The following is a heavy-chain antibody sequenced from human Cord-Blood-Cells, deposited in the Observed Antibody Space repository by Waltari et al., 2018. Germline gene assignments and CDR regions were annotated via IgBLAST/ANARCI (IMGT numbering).Heavy chain of an antibody. D-gene: IGHD3-9*01. Sequence: QVQLVQSGAEVKKPGASVKVACKESGSTFTAYYLHCVRQAPGQGLEWMGWINPNSGGTNYAQKFQGWVTMTRDTSSSTAYMELSRLRSDDTAVYYCARSYDILTGYFDYWGQGTLVTVSS. CDR1: GSTFTAYY. CDR2: INPNSGGT. J-gene: IGHJ4*02. V-gene: IGHV1-2*04. CDR3: ARSYDILTGYFDY.